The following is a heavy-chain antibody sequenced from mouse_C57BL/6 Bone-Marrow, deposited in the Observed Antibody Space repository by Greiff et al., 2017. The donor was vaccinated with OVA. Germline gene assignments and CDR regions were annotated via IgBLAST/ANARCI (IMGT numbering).Heavy chain of an antibody. CDR1: GYTFPSYW. J-gene: IGHJ3*01. CDR3: ASKIAY. Sequence: QVQLQQPGAELVRPGTSVKLSCKASGYTFPSYWMHWVKQRPGQGLEWIGVIDPSDSYTNYNQKFKGKATLTVDTSSSTAYMQLSSLTSEDSAVYYCASKIAYWGQGTLVTVSA. V-gene: IGHV1-59*01. CDR2: IDPSDSYT.